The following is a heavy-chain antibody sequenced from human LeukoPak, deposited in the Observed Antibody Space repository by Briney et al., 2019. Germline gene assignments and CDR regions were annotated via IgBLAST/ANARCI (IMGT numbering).Heavy chain of an antibody. D-gene: IGHD1-26*01. J-gene: IGHJ6*03. CDR1: GFTFSIYV. V-gene: IGHV3-48*01. CDR2: ISIGSSTI. CDR3: ARGQRTVGSYYYMDV. Sequence: GGSLRLSCAASGFTFSIYVMLWVRQAPGKGLEGVSYISIGSSTIYYADSVKGRFTISRDNAKNSLYLQMNILRAEDTAVYYCARGQRTVGSYYYMDVWGKGTTVTVSS.